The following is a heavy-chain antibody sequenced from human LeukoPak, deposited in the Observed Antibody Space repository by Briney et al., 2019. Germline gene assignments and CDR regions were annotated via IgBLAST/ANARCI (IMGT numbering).Heavy chain of an antibody. J-gene: IGHJ4*02. V-gene: IGHV1-69*13. CDR3: ARSHDPVYCSSTSCYRGTSTFDY. CDR2: IIPIFGTA. Sequence: ASVKVSCKASGGTFSSYAISWVRQAPGQGLEWMGGIIPIFGTANYAQKFQGRVTITADESTSTAYMELSSLRSEDTAVYYCARSHDPVYCSSTSCYRGTSTFDYWGQGTLVTVSS. D-gene: IGHD2-2*02. CDR1: GGTFSSYA.